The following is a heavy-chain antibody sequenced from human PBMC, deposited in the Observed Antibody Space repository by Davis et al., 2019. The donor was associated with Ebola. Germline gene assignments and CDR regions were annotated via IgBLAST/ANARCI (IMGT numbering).Heavy chain of an antibody. V-gene: IGHV4-59*12. CDR1: GGSISSYY. Sequence: SETLSLTCTVSGGSISSYYWSWIRQPPGKGLEWIGNIYHSGSTYYNPSLKSRVTISVDTSKNQFSLRLTSVTAADTAIYYCARDILAAGPDDYWGQGTLVTVSS. CDR3: ARDILAAGPDDY. J-gene: IGHJ4*02. D-gene: IGHD6-13*01. CDR2: IYHSGST.